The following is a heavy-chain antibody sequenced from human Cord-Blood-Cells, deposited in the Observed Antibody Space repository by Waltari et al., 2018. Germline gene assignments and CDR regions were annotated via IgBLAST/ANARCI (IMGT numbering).Heavy chain of an antibody. CDR2: IYYSGST. CDR1: GGSLSSYS. V-gene: IGHV4-59*01. Sequence: QVQLQESGPGLVKPSETLSLSCTVSGGSLSSYSWRWIRQPRGKGLEWIGYIYYSGSTNYNPSLKSRVTISVDTSKNQFSLKLSSVTAADTAVYYCASPSGSWSYYNAFDIWGQGTMVTVSS. J-gene: IGHJ3*02. CDR3: ASPSGSWSYYNAFDI. D-gene: IGHD3-10*01.